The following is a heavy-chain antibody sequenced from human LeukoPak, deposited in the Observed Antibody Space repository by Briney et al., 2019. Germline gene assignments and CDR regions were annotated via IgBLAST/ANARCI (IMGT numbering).Heavy chain of an antibody. CDR2: ISYDGSNK. V-gene: IGHV3-30-3*01. CDR3: ARGLYGMDV. Sequence: PGRSLRLSCAASGFTFSSYAMHWVRQAPGKGLEWVAVISYDGSNKYYADSVKGRFTISRDNSKNTLYLQMNSLRAEDTAVYYCARGLYGMDVWGQGTTVTVSS. CDR1: GFTFSSYA. J-gene: IGHJ6*02.